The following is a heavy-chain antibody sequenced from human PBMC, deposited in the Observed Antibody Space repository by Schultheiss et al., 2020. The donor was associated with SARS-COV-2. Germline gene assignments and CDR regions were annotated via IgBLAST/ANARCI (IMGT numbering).Heavy chain of an antibody. V-gene: IGHV1-2*04. CDR3: ARGRAARPGDYHYYGMDV. Sequence: ASVKVSCKASGGTFSSYAISWVRQAPGQGLEWMGGINPNSGGTNYARKFQGWVTMTRDTSISTAYMELSRLRSDDTAVYYCARGRAARPGDYHYYGMDVWGQGTTVTVSS. CDR1: GGTFSSYA. CDR2: INPNSGGT. D-gene: IGHD6-6*01. J-gene: IGHJ6*02.